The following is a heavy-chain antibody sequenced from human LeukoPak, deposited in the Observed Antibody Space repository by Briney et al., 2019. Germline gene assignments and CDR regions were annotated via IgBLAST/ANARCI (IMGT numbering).Heavy chain of an antibody. V-gene: IGHV3-48*01. Sequence: PGGSLRLSCAASGFTFSSYSMNWVRQAPGKGLEWVSYISSSSSTIYYADSVKGRFTISRDNAKNSLYLQMNSLRAEDTAVYYCANYGSGTSYYYYYMDVWGKGTTVTVSS. J-gene: IGHJ6*03. CDR3: ANYGSGTSYYYYYMDV. CDR1: GFTFSSYS. CDR2: ISSSSSTI. D-gene: IGHD3-10*01.